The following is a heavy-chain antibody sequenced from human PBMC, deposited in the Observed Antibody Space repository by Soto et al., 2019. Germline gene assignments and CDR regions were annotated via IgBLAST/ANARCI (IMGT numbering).Heavy chain of an antibody. Sequence: GASVKVSCKASGYTFTGYYMHWVRQAPGQGLEWMGWINPNSGGTNYAQKFQGRVTMTRDTSISTAYMELSRLRSDDTAVYYCARVRXRVDWNYSYYYYYGMDVWGPGTTVTVSS. CDR2: INPNSGGT. D-gene: IGHD1-7*01. CDR3: ARVRXRVDWNYSYYYYYGMDV. V-gene: IGHV1-2*02. CDR1: GYTFTGYY. J-gene: IGHJ6*02.